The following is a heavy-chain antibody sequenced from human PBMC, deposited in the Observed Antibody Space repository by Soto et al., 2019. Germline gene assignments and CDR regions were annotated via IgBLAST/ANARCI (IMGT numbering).Heavy chain of an antibody. CDR3: ARGRIVVLPAARRNWFDP. CDR2: INHSGST. J-gene: IGHJ5*02. CDR1: GGSFSGYY. V-gene: IGHV4-34*01. Sequence: QVQLQQWGAGLLKPSETLSLTCAVYGGSFSGYYWSWIRQPPGKGLEWIGEINHSGSTNYNPSLKRRVTISVDTSKNQFPLKLSSVTSADTAVYYCARGRIVVLPAARRNWFDPWGQGTLVTVSS. D-gene: IGHD2-2*01.